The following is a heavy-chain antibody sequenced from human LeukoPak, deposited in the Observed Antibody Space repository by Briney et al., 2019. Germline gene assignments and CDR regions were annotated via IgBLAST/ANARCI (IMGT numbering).Heavy chain of an antibody. V-gene: IGHV1-69*04. D-gene: IGHD5-24*01. J-gene: IGHJ6*02. CDR2: IIPKFRVA. CDR3: ARDLTRDGYNHDIRYGMDV. Sequence: SVKVSSKASGGTFSSYAISWVRQAPGQGLEWMGRIIPKFRVANYAQKFQDRVTITADKSTSTAYMELSSLSSEDTAVYYCARDLTRDGYNHDIRYGMDVWGQGTTVIVSS. CDR1: GGTFSSYA.